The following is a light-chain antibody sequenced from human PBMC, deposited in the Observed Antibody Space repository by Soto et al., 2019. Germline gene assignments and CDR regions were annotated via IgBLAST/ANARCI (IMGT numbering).Light chain of an antibody. J-gene: IGLJ1*01. V-gene: IGLV2-14*01. CDR3: SSYTSGSTYV. CDR2: DVT. Sequence: QSVLTQPASVSGTPGQSIIITCTGTSSDVGSYKFVSWYQQHPGKAPKLMIYDVTNRPSGVSNRFSGFKSGNTTSLTISGLQAEDEADYYCSSYTSGSTYVFGTGTQLTVL. CDR1: SSDVGSYKF.